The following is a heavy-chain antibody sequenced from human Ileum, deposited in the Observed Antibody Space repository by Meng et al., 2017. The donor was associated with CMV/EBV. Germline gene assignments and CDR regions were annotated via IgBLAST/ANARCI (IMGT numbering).Heavy chain of an antibody. CDR2: VNWKGGST. Sequence: GESLKILCAASGFSFEYYGMSWVRQVPGKGLEWVSGVNWKGGSTVYVDFVKGRFTISRDNAKNSLYLQMNSLRAEDTALYHCARDIGGWSSSRYFDYWGQGAMVTVSS. D-gene: IGHD1-26*01. CDR1: GFSFEYYG. J-gene: IGHJ4*02. V-gene: IGHV3-20*01. CDR3: ARDIGGWSSSRYFDY.